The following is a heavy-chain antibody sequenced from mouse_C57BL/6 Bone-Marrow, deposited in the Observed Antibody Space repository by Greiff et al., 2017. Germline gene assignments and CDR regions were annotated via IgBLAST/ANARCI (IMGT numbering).Heavy chain of an antibody. J-gene: IGHJ4*01. V-gene: IGHV5-2*03. CDR3: ARRGDDYYAMDY. CDR2: INSDGGST. CDR1: EYEFPSHD. Sequence: EVHLVESGGGLVQPGESLKLSCESNEYEFPSHDMSWVRKTPEKRLELVAAINSDGGSTYYPDSVKGRFTISRDNAKNTLYLQMSSLKSEDTAMYYCARRGDDYYAMDYWGQGTSVTVSS.